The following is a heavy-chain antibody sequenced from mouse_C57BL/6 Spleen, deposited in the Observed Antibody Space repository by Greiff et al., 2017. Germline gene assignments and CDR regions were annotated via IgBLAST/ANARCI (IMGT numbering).Heavy chain of an antibody. D-gene: IGHD3-2*02. CDR2: IYPSDSYT. CDR3: ARPTAQATFFAY. V-gene: IGHV1-50*01. CDR1: GYTFTSYW. J-gene: IGHJ3*01. Sequence: QVQLQQPGAELVKPGASVKLSCKASGYTFTSYWMQWVKQRPGQGLEWIGEIYPSDSYTHYNQKFKGKATLTVDTSSSTAYMQLSSLTTEASAVYYWARPTAQATFFAYWGQGTLVTVSA.